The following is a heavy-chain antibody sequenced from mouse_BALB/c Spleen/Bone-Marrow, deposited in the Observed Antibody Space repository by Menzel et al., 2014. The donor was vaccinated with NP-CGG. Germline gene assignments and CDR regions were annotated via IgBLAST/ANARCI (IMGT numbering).Heavy chain of an antibody. CDR2: ISDGGSYT. CDR1: GFTFSDFY. CDR3: ARRWFAY. V-gene: IGHV5-4*02. Sequence: EVNLVESGGGLGKPGGSLKLSGAASGFTFSDFYMNWVRQTPEKSLGWVETISDGGSYTDYPDSVKGRFTISRDNAKNNLYLQMSSLKSEDTAMYYCARRWFAYWGQGTLVTVSA. J-gene: IGHJ3*01.